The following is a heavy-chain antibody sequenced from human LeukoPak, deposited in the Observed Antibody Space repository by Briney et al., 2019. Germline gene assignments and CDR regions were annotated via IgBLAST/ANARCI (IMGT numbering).Heavy chain of an antibody. CDR1: GFTFSSYA. J-gene: IGHJ4*02. D-gene: IGHD3-10*01. CDR2: ISYDGSNK. CDR3: ARDDRFGELLSGFDY. Sequence: GGSLRLSCAASGFTFSSYAMHWVRQAPGKGLEWVAVISYDGSNKYYEDSVKGRFTISRDNSKNTLYLQMNSLRAEDTAVYYCARDDRFGELLSGFDYWGQGTLVTVSS. V-gene: IGHV3-30-3*01.